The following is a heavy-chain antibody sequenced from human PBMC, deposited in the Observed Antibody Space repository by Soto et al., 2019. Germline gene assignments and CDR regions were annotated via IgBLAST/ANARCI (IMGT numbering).Heavy chain of an antibody. CDR2: IYPGGSDT. J-gene: IGHJ3*02. CDR1: GYSFSSYW. CDR3: ARRAKIVVVINDAFDI. Sequence: GESLKISCKGSGYSFSSYWTGWVRQMPGKGLEWMGIIYPGGSDTRYSPSFQGQVTISADKSISTAYLQWSSLKASDTAMYYCARRAKIVVVINDAFDIWGQGTMVT. D-gene: IGHD3-22*01. V-gene: IGHV5-51*01.